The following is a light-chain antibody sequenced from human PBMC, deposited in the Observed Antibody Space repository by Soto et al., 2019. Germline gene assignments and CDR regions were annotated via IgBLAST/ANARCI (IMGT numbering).Light chain of an antibody. CDR1: QSVSSK. Sequence: EIVITQSPSTLSVSPGEGATLSCRASQSVSSKLAWYQQKPGQAPRLLIYGASTRATGIPARFSGSGSGTEFTLTISRLEPEDFAVYYCQQYGSSGTFCQGTKVDIK. CDR2: GAS. J-gene: IGKJ1*01. V-gene: IGKV3-15*01. CDR3: QQYGSSGT.